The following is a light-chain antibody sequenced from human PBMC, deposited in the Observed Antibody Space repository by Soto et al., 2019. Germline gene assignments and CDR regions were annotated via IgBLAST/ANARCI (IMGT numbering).Light chain of an antibody. CDR1: QSVSSY. CDR2: DAS. J-gene: IGKJ1*01. CDR3: QQYGSSGT. V-gene: IGKV3-11*01. Sequence: EIVLTQSPATLSLSPGERATLSCRASQSVSSYLAWYQQKFGQAPRLLIYDASNRATGIPARFSGSGSATDFTLTISRLEPEDFAVYYCQQYGSSGTFGQGTKVDSK.